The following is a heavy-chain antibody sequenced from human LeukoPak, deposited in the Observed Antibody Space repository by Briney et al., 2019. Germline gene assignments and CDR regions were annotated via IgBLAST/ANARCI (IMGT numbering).Heavy chain of an antibody. D-gene: IGHD2-15*01. Sequence: SETLSLTCSVSGGSISSSSYYWVWIRQPPGKGLEWIATIHNSGATYCNPSLKSRVTISVDTSKNQFSLKLSFVTAADTAVYYCARHLLSAPHYFDYWGQGTLVTVTS. V-gene: IGHV4-39*07. J-gene: IGHJ4*02. CDR1: GGSISSSSYY. CDR2: IHNSGAT. CDR3: ARHLLSAPHYFDY.